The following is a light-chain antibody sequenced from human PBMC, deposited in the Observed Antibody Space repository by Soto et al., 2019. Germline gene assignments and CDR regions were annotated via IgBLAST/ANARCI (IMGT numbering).Light chain of an antibody. CDR2: DVN. Sequence: SVLTRPPSVSWSPGRSVTISGTATTTDIDNYDSVSWYQQAPGTAPKLIIYDVNNRPSGAPDRFSGSTSGNTASLTISGLQAEDETDYFCSLYSSNGSLIFGPGTKVTVL. V-gene: IGLV2-18*01. CDR3: SLYSSNGSLI. J-gene: IGLJ1*01. CDR1: TTDIDNYDS.